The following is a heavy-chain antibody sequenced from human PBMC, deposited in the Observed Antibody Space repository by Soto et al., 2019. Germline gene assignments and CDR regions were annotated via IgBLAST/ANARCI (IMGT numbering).Heavy chain of an antibody. J-gene: IGHJ3*02. V-gene: IGHV1-46*01. CDR2: INPSGGST. Sequence: SVKVSCKASGYTFTSYYMHWVRQAPGQGLEWMGIINPSGGSTSYAQKFQGRVTMTRDTSTSTVYMELSSLRSEDTAVYYCASREDYYDSSGYYDAFDIWGQGTMVTVSS. D-gene: IGHD3-22*01. CDR3: ASREDYYDSSGYYDAFDI. CDR1: GYTFTSYY.